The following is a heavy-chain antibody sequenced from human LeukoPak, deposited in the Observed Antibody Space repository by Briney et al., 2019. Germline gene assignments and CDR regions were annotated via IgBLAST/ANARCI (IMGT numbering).Heavy chain of an antibody. CDR3: TTDYYDSSAYPLNFDY. D-gene: IGHD3-22*01. Sequence: GGSLRLSCAASGFTFRDYYMSWIRQAPGKELEWVSYISSSGDYTNHADSVKGRFTISRDNAKNSLYLQMNSLRAEDTAVYYCTTDYYDSSAYPLNFDYWGQGTLVTVSS. V-gene: IGHV3-11*05. CDR1: GFTFRDYY. J-gene: IGHJ4*02. CDR2: ISSSGDYT.